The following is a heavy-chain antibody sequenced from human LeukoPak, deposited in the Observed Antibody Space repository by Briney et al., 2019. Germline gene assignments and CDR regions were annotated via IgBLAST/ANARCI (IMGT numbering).Heavy chain of an antibody. CDR2: ITGSGGST. CDR1: EFSFISYA. Sequence: PGGSLRLSCAASEFSFISYAMSWVRQAPGKGLEWVSAITGSGGSTYYADSVKGRFTISIDNSKNTLYLQMNSLRAEDTAVYYSAKDLAGQANYYYYYMDVWGEGTTVTVSS. CDR3: AKDLAGQANYYYYYMDV. V-gene: IGHV3-23*01. J-gene: IGHJ6*03. D-gene: IGHD2-15*01.